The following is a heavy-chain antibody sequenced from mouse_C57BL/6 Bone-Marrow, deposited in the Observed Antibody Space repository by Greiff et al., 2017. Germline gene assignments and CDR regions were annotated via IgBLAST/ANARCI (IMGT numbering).Heavy chain of an antibody. Sequence: ESGAELARPGASVKLSCKASGYTFTSYGISWVKQRTGQGLEWIGEIYPRSGNTYYNVKFKGKATLTADKSSSTAYMELRSLTSEDSAVYFCARSPITTVVGGGDWGQGTTLTVSS. D-gene: IGHD1-1*01. J-gene: IGHJ2*01. CDR2: IYPRSGNT. CDR1: GYTFTSYG. V-gene: IGHV1-81*01. CDR3: ARSPITTVVGGGD.